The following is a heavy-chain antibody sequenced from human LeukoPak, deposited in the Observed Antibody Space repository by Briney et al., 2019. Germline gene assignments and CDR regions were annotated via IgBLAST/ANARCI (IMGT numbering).Heavy chain of an antibody. CDR1: GFTFSDYY. CDR3: ARDGGHYDILTGHLEDAFDI. J-gene: IGHJ3*02. CDR2: ISNSGNTM. Sequence: GGSLRLSCAASGFTFSDYYMSWIRQAPGMGLEWISHISNSGNTMYYADSVKGRFTISRDNAKNSLYMQMNSLRAEDTAVYYCARDGGHYDILTGHLEDAFDIWGQGTMVTVSS. V-gene: IGHV3-11*01. D-gene: IGHD3-9*01.